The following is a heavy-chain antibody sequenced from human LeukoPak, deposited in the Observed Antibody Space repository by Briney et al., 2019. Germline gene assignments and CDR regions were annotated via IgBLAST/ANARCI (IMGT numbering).Heavy chain of an antibody. CDR1: GYTFSSYA. J-gene: IGHJ3*02. V-gene: IGHV3-23*01. CDR2: ISGSGGST. CDR3: AKDSGDSSSWYAFDI. Sequence: GGSLRLSCAASGYTFSSYAMSWVRQAPGKGLEWVSAISGSGGSTYYADSVKGRFTISRDNSKNTLYLQMNSLRAEDTAVYYCAKDSGDSSSWYAFDIWGQGTMVTVSS. D-gene: IGHD6-13*01.